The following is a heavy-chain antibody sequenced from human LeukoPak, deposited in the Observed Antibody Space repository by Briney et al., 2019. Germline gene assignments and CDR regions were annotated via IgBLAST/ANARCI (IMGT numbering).Heavy chain of an antibody. V-gene: IGHV3-23*01. D-gene: IGHD2-21*01. CDR2: ISGTGGAT. J-gene: IGHJ5*01. CDR3: VKDPRDTYGTNWFVS. CDR1: GFRFGNYT. Sequence: GGSLRLSCVASGFRFGNYTMSWVRQAPGKGLQRVLQISGTGGATWYAGFARDRFTISRDNSKKTLYLQMSGLRVEDTAMYYCVKDPRDTYGTNWFVSWGQGTLLIVSS.